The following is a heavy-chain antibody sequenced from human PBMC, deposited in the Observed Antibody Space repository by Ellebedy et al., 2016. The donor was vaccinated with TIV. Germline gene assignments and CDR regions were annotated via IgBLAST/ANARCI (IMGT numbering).Heavy chain of an antibody. Sequence: ASVKVSCKTSGYTFTKYYFHWIRQAPGRGLEWMGVLDARVGSTTYAQSLQGRVTMTADTSTRTSYMELRGLRLEDTAVYYCASVPSAGADFWGQGTLVTVSS. V-gene: IGHV1-46*01. CDR2: LDARVGST. CDR1: GYTFTKYY. CDR3: ASVPSAGADF. D-gene: IGHD4-17*01. J-gene: IGHJ4*02.